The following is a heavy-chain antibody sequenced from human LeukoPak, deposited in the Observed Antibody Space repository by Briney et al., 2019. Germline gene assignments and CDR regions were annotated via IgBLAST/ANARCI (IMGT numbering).Heavy chain of an antibody. V-gene: IGHV4-59*01. D-gene: IGHD1-26*01. CDR2: IYYSGST. Sequence: SETLSLTCTVSGVSISPYYWSWIRQPPGKGLEWIGYIYYSGSTNYNPSLKSRVTISVDTSKNQFSLKLSSVTAADTALYYCAKSSATYFHFDCWGQGTLVTVSS. CDR1: GVSISPYY. J-gene: IGHJ4*02. CDR3: AKSSATYFHFDC.